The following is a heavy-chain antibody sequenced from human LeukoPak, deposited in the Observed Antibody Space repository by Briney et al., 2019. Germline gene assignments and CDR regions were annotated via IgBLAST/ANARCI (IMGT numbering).Heavy chain of an antibody. CDR2: IYYSGST. J-gene: IGHJ6*02. D-gene: IGHD5-12*01. V-gene: IGHV4-39*07. CDR3: ARDRGHYYGMDV. Sequence: PSETLSLTCIVSGGSISSSSYYWGWIRQPPGKGLEWIGTIYYSGSTYYNPSLKSRVTISVDTSKNQFSLKLSSVTAADTAVYYCARDRGHYYGMDVWGQGTTVTVSS. CDR1: GGSISSSSYY.